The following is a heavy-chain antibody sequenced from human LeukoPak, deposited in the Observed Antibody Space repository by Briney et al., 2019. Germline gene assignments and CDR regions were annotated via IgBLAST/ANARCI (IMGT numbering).Heavy chain of an antibody. Sequence: PSEALSLICTVSGGSISSYYWSWIRQPPGKGLEWIGYIYYSGSTNYNPSLKSRVTISVDTSKNQFSLKLSSVTAADTAVYYCARERGTVTTSAFDPWGQGTLVTVSS. V-gene: IGHV4-59*13. CDR3: ARERGTVTTSAFDP. CDR2: IYYSGST. CDR1: GGSISSYY. D-gene: IGHD4-17*01. J-gene: IGHJ5*02.